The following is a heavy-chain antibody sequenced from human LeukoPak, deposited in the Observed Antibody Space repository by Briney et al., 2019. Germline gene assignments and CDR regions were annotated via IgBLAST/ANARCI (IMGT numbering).Heavy chain of an antibody. CDR2: IYYVGNT. CDR3: ARVEVIGSTRYFDY. Sequence: SETLSLTCTVSGGSISSGGNYWSWLRQLPGKGLEWIGYIYYVGNTNYNLSLKSRLSMSVDTSNNQFSLRLTSVTAADTAVYYCARVEVIGSTRYFDYWGQGAMVSVSS. CDR1: GGSISSGGNY. V-gene: IGHV4-31*03. D-gene: IGHD3-16*02. J-gene: IGHJ4*02.